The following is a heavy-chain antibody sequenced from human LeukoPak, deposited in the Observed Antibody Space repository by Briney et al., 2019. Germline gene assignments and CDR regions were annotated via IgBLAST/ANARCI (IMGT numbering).Heavy chain of an antibody. V-gene: IGHV3-23*01. CDR1: GFTFSDYA. CDR2: ISGSGDST. J-gene: IGHJ5*02. Sequence: GGSLRLSCAASGFTFSDYAMSWVRQAPGKGLEWVSVISGSGDSTYYADPVKGRFSISRDNPKNTLYLQMNSLRAEDTAVYYCAKDRQAAAPNVRFDPWGQGTLVTVSS. D-gene: IGHD6-13*01. CDR3: AKDRQAAAPNVRFDP.